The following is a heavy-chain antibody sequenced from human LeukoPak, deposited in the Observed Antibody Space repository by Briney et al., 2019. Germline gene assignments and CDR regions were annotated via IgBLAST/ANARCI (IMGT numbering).Heavy chain of an antibody. CDR3: AREGTAGTNLNWFDP. D-gene: IGHD1-1*01. V-gene: IGHV4-59*01. CDR2: ISYSGST. J-gene: IGHJ5*02. Sequence: SETLSLTCTVSGGSISSYYWSWIRQPPGKGLEWIGYISYSGSTNFNPSPKSRVTISVDTSKNQFSLKLSSVTAADTAVYYCAREGTAGTNLNWFDPWGQGTLVTVSS. CDR1: GGSISSYY.